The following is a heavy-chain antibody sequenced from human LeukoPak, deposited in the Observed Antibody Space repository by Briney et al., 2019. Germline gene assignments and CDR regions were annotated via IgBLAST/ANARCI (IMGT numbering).Heavy chain of an antibody. CDR3: ARGMSMIVVVITASQSDY. CDR1: GFTFSSYA. J-gene: IGHJ4*02. CDR2: ISYDGGNK. Sequence: GGSLRLSCAASGFTFSSYAMHWVRQAPGKGLEWVAVISYDGGNKYYADPLQGRFTTSRVNSKNTLYLQMNSLRAEDTAVYYCARGMSMIVVVITASQSDYWGQGTLVTVSS. V-gene: IGHV3-30-3*01. D-gene: IGHD3-22*01.